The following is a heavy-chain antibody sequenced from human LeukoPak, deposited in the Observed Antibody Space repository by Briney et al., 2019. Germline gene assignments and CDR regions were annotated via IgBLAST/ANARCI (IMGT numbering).Heavy chain of an antibody. Sequence: GGSLRLSCAASGFTFSSYAMHWVRQAPGKGLEWVAVISYDGSNKYYADSVKGRFTISRDNSKNTLYLQMNSLRAEDTAVYYCAREGGSYFAFLDYWGQGTLVTVSS. J-gene: IGHJ4*02. CDR2: ISYDGSNK. D-gene: IGHD1-26*01. CDR3: AREGGSYFAFLDY. CDR1: GFTFSSYA. V-gene: IGHV3-30*04.